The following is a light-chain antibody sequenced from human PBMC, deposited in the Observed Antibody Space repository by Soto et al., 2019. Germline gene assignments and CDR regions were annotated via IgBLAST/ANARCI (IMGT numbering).Light chain of an antibody. Sequence: DIQMTQLPSSMSASVGDRVTITCRASQGISRWLAWYHQKPGKAPNLLIYSASTLHSGVPSRFSGSGSGTDFTLTISSLQPEDFGTYYCQQYNRYSTFGQGTNLEIK. V-gene: IGKV1D-16*01. J-gene: IGKJ2*01. CDR1: QGISRW. CDR3: QQYNRYST. CDR2: SAS.